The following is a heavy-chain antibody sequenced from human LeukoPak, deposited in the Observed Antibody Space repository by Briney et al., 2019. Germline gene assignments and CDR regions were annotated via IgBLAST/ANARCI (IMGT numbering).Heavy chain of an antibody. V-gene: IGHV1-46*01. CDR2: INPTGDRT. Sequence: GASVKVSCKASGYTFSSYYMHWVRQAPGQGREWVGLINPTGDRTNYAQNFRGRVTMTRDTSTSTVYMDLNSLRSEDTAVYYCAREASGGYFDYWGQGTLVTVSS. CDR1: GYTFSSYY. J-gene: IGHJ4*02. D-gene: IGHD4-23*01. CDR3: AREASGGYFDY.